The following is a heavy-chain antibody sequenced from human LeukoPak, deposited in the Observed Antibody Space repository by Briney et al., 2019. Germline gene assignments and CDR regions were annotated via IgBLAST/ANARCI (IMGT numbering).Heavy chain of an antibody. CDR2: IYYSGST. Sequence: SETLSLSCTVSGGSISSYYWSWIRQPPGKGLEWIGYIYYSGSTNYNPSLKSRVTISVDTSKNQFSLKLSSVTAADTAVYYCARGRTSLRFDYWGQGTLVTVSS. CDR3: ARGRTSLRFDY. V-gene: IGHV4-59*01. J-gene: IGHJ4*02. CDR1: GGSISSYY.